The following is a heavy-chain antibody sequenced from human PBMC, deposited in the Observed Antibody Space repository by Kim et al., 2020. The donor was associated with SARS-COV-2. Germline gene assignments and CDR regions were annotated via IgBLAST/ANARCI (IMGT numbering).Heavy chain of an antibody. D-gene: IGHD3-10*01. CDR1: GFTFSSYA. V-gene: IGHV3-30-3*01. CDR3: ARDITMVTAYYYAMDV. CDR2: TSYDGSNK. J-gene: IGHJ6*02. Sequence: GGSLRLSCAASGFTFSSYAMHWVRQAPGKGLEWVVVTSYDGSNKYYVDSVKGRFTISRDNSKNTLYLQMNSLRAEDTAVYYCARDITMVTAYYYAMDVLGHAPTATVTS.